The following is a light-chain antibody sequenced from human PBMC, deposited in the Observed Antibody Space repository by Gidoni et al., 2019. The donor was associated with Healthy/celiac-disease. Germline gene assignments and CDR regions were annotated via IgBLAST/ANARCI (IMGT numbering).Light chain of an antibody. CDR2: DAS. J-gene: IGKJ4*01. Sequence: EIVLTQSSATLSLSPGDRSTLTCRASQRVSSYLAWYQQKPGQAPRLLIYDASNRATGIPARFSGSGSGTDFTLTISSLEPEDFAVYYCQQRSNWPPRTFGGGTKVEIK. V-gene: IGKV3-11*01. CDR1: QRVSSY. CDR3: QQRSNWPPRT.